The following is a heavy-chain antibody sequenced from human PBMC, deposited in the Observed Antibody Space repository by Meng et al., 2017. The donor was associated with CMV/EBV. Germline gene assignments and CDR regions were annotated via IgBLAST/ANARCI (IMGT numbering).Heavy chain of an antibody. CDR3: ARVGGLRLGELSAPVDY. J-gene: IGHJ4*02. CDR1: ISSSCYY. Sequence: ISSSCYYWGWIRQPPGKGLEWIGSIYYSESTYYNPSLKSRVTISVDTSKNQFSLKLSSVTAADTAVYYCARVGGLRLGELSAPVDYWGQGTLVTVSS. V-gene: IGHV4-39*07. CDR2: IYYSEST. D-gene: IGHD3-16*02.